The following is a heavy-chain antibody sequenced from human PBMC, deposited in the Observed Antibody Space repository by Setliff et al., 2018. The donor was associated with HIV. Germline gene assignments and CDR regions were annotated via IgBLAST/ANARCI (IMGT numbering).Heavy chain of an antibody. V-gene: IGHV5-51*01. CDR1: GYSFTNNW. CDR3: ARHVGDTFDI. D-gene: IGHD3-16*01. Sequence: HGESLKISCKGSGYSFTNNWIGWVRQMPGKGLEWMGITHPEDSDTRYNPSFQGQVTMSTNKSISTAYLQWNSLKASDTAMYYCARHVGDTFDIWGQGTMVTVSS. J-gene: IGHJ3*02. CDR2: THPEDSDT.